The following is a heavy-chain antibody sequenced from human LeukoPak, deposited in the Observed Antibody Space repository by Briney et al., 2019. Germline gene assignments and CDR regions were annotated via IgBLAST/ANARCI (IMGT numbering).Heavy chain of an antibody. V-gene: IGHV1-69*05. Sequence: SVKVSCKASGGTFTSYAITWVGQAPGQGLGWMGGIIPIFGTANYAQRFQGGVTITTDEPTRTPYMELSSMRSEDTAVYYCARGRRSGYSSSWYDYYYYYMDVWGKGTTVTVSS. D-gene: IGHD6-13*01. CDR2: IIPIFGTA. CDR3: ARGRRSGYSSSWYDYYYYYMDV. CDR1: GGTFTSYA. J-gene: IGHJ6*03.